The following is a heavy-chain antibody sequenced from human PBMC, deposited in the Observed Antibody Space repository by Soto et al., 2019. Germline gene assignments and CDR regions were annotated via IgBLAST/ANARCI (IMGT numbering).Heavy chain of an antibody. D-gene: IGHD1-20*01. V-gene: IGHV3-30-3*01. CDR2: ISSDGGNK. CDR3: ARDQVPPFRITGTVTNAFDI. CDR1: GFTFSSYA. Sequence: QVQLVESGGGVVQPGRSLRLSCAASGFTFSSYAMHWVRQAPGKGLEWVAVISSDGGNKYYADSVKGRFTISRDNSKNTLYLQMNSLRAEDTAVYYCARDQVPPFRITGTVTNAFDIWGQGTMVTVSS. J-gene: IGHJ3*02.